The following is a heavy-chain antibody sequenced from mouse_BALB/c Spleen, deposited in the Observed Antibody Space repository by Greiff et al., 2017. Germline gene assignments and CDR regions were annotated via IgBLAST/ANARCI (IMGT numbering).Heavy chain of an antibody. CDR2: ISTYYGDA. D-gene: IGHD2-1*01. CDR1: GYTFTDYA. V-gene: IGHV1S137*01. J-gene: IGHJ4*01. CDR3: ARKGNYVGYAMDY. Sequence: QVQLKESGAELVRPGVSVKISCKGSGYTFTDYAMHWVKQSHAKSLEWIGVISTYYGDASYNQKFKGKATMTVDKSSSTAYMELARLTSEDSAIYYCARKGNYVGYAMDYWGQGTSVTVSS.